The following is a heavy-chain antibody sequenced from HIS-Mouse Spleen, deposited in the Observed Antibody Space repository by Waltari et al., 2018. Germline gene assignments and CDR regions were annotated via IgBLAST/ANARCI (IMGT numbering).Heavy chain of an antibody. Sequence: QGLEWMGGIIPIFGTANYAQKFQGRVTITADESTSTPYIELRNRWSEDTAVDYCAFPTGGGLNWYFDLWGRGTLVTVSS. CDR3: AFPTGGGLNWYFDL. V-gene: IGHV1-69*01. D-gene: IGHD7-27*01. CDR2: IIPIFGTA. J-gene: IGHJ2*01.